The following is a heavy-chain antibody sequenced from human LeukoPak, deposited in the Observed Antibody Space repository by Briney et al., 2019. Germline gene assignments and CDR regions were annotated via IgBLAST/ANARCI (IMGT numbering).Heavy chain of an antibody. V-gene: IGHV3-30*18. Sequence: PGGSLRLSCAASGFTFSSYGMHWVRQAPGKGLEWVAVISYDGSNKYYADSVKGRFTISRDNSKNTLYLQMNSLRAEDTAVYYCAKEGWYSSGWYYELVYYYYGMDVWGQGTTVTVSS. D-gene: IGHD6-19*01. CDR3: AKEGWYSSGWYYELVYYYYGMDV. CDR1: GFTFSSYG. CDR2: ISYDGSNK. J-gene: IGHJ6*02.